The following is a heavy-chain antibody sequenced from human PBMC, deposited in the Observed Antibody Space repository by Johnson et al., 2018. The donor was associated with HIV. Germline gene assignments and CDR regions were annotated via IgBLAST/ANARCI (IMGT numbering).Heavy chain of an antibody. D-gene: IGHD5-24*01. J-gene: IGHJ3*02. CDR1: EFTFSGYA. CDR3: AKEKNGYHWTFDI. CDR2: ISYAGSDN. V-gene: IGHV3-30*18. Sequence: QVQLVESGGGVVRPGRSLRLSCAACEFTFSGYAMNWVRQAPGKGLEWVAVISYAGSDNYYADSVKGRFTISRDNSKNTLYLQMNSLRAEDTAVYYCAKEKNGYHWTFDIWGQGTMVTISS.